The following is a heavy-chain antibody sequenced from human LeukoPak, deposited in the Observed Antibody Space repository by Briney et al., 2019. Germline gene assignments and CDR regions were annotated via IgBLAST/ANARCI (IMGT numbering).Heavy chain of an antibody. D-gene: IGHD5/OR15-5a*01. CDR2: IFYSGST. J-gene: IGHJ6*03. Sequence: PSETLSLTCTVSGYSISSGYYWGWIRQPPGKGLEWIGYIFYSGSTNYNPSLKSRVTMSVDTSKNQFSLKLHSVTAADTAVYFCARGFDGGGDSVDQSYAYYYMDVWGKGITVTVSS. V-gene: IGHV4-61*01. CDR3: ARGFDGGGDSVDQSYAYYYMDV. CDR1: GYSISSGYY.